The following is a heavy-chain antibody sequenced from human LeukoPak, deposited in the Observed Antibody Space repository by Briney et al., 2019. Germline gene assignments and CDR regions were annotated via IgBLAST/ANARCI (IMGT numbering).Heavy chain of an antibody. CDR2: INPSGGST. Sequence: ASVKVSCKASGYTFTSYGISWVRQAPGQGLEWMGIINPSGGSTSYAQKFQGRVTMTRDMSTSTVYMELSSLRSEDTAVYYCARVEGGGYSYDYWGQGTLVTVSS. J-gene: IGHJ4*02. V-gene: IGHV1-46*01. D-gene: IGHD5-18*01. CDR1: GYTFTSYG. CDR3: ARVEGGGYSYDY.